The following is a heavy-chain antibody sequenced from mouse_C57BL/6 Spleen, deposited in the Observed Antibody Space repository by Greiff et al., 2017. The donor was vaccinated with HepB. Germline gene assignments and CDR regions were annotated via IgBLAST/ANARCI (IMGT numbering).Heavy chain of an antibody. Sequence: VHVKQSGPELVKPGASVKISCKASGYSFTDYNMNWVKQSNGKSLEWIGVINPNYGTTSYNQKFKGKATLTVDQSSSTAYMQLNSLTSEDSAVYYCARGRLDFSTVVPFDYWGQGTTLTVSS. D-gene: IGHD1-1*01. CDR1: GYSFTDYN. J-gene: IGHJ2*01. V-gene: IGHV1-39*01. CDR2: INPNYGTT. CDR3: ARGRLDFSTVVPFDY.